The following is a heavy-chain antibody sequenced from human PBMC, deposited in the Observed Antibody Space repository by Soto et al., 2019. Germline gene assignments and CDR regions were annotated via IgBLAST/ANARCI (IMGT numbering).Heavy chain of an antibody. CDR2: IYPGDSDT. D-gene: IGHD2-15*01. V-gene: IGHV5-51*01. CDR1: GYSFTSYW. CDR3: ASGSGPPLGYCSGGSCYSPYDAFDI. Sequence: GESLKISCKGSGYSFTSYWTGWVRQMPGKGLEWMGIIYPGDSDTRYSPSFQGQVTTSADKSISTAYLQWSSLKASDTAMYYCASGSGPPLGYCSGGSCYSPYDAFDIWGQGTMVTVSS. J-gene: IGHJ3*02.